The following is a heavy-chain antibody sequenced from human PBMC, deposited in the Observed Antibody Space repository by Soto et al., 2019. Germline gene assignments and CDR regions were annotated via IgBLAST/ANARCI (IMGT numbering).Heavy chain of an antibody. J-gene: IGHJ6*03. CDR2: IIPILGIA. Sequence: QVQLVQSGAEVKKPGSSVKVSCKASGGTFSSYTISWVRQAPGQGLEWMGRIIPILGIANYAQKFQGRVTITADKSTSTAYMELSSLRSEDTAVYYCARDIPGIAVAGDEYYYMDVWGKGTTVTVSS. CDR1: GGTFSSYT. V-gene: IGHV1-69*08. CDR3: ARDIPGIAVAGDEYYYMDV. D-gene: IGHD6-19*01.